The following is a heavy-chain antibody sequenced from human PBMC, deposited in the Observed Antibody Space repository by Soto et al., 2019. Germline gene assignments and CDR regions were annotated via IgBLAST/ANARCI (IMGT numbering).Heavy chain of an antibody. V-gene: IGHV3-30-3*01. CDR3: ARECSVICGAAFDV. Sequence: PGGSLRLSCAASGFTFSRYSMHWVRQAPGKGLEWVAAISYGGTNKYYADSVNGRFTISRDTSKATMFLHMNSLRIDDTAVYFCARECSVICGAAFDVWGQGTMVTVSS. D-gene: IGHD1-26*01. J-gene: IGHJ3*01. CDR2: ISYGGTNK. CDR1: GFTFSRYS.